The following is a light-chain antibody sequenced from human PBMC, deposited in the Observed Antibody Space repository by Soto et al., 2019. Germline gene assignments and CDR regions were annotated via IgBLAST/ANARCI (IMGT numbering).Light chain of an antibody. CDR3: SSYTSSNTFV. CDR2: EVN. V-gene: IGLV2-18*02. Sequence: QSALTQPPSVSGSPGQSVTISRTGTSSDVGRYNHISWYQQPPGTAPKLMIYEVNNRPSGVPDRFSGSKSGNTASLTISGLQAEDEADYYCSSYTSSNTFVFGTGTKVTVL. CDR1: SSDVGRYNH. J-gene: IGLJ1*01.